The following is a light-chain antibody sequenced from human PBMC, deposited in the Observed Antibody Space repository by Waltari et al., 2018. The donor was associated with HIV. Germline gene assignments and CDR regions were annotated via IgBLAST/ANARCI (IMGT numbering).Light chain of an antibody. CDR1: ALAKQH. CDR3: ESADSTGSYYV. Sequence: SYELTQPPSVSVSPDQTATITCSGDALAKQHSYWYQQKAGQAPVLVIFAGTERPAGIPERCSGTRSETTVTLTITGVQAEDEADYYCESADSTGSYYVFGRGTRLTVL. CDR2: AGT. J-gene: IGLJ2*01. V-gene: IGLV3-25*03.